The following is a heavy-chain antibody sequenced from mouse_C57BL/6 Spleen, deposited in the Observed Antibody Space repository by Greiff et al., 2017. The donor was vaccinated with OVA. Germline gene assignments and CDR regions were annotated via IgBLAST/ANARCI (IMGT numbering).Heavy chain of an antibody. J-gene: IGHJ3*01. CDR2: IRSKSNNYAT. V-gene: IGHV10-1*01. CDR3: VREGSYDYAWFAY. Sequence: GGGLVQPNGSLKLSCAASGFSFNTYAMNWVRQAPGKGLEWVARIRSKSNNYATYYADSVKDRFTISRDDSESMLYLQMNNLKTEDTAMYYGVREGSYDYAWFAYWGQGTLVTVSA. CDR1: GFSFNTYA. D-gene: IGHD2-4*01.